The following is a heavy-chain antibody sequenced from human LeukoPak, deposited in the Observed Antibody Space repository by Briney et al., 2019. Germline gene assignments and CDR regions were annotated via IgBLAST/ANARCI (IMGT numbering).Heavy chain of an antibody. CDR2: IYYSGST. J-gene: IGHJ5*02. V-gene: IGHV4-39*01. CDR3: ARNKYYYGSGSYGVPNWFDP. D-gene: IGHD3-10*01. Sequence: SETLSLTCAVSGGSISSNSYYWGWIRQPPGKGLEWIGSIYYSGSTYYNPSLKSRVTISVDTSKNQFSLKLSSVTAADTAVYYCARNKYYYGSGSYGVPNWFDPWGQGTLVTVSS. CDR1: GGSISSNSYY.